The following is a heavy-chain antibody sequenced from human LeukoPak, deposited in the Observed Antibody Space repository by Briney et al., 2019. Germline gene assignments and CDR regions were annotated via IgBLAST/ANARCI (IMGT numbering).Heavy chain of an antibody. CDR3: AKTGRGAFDI. D-gene: IGHD1-14*01. CDR1: GFSFDTYA. Sequence: GGSLRLSCAASGFSFDTYAMNWVRQAPGKGLEWVSGFSGSRGSTYYADSVKGRFTISRDNSKSTLYLEMNSLRAEDTAVYYCAKTGRGAFDIWGQGTMVTVSS. J-gene: IGHJ3*02. V-gene: IGHV3-23*01. CDR2: FSGSRGST.